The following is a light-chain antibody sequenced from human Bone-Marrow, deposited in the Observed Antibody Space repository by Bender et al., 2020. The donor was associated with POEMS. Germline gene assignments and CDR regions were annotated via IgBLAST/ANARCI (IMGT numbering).Light chain of an antibody. V-gene: IGLV2-14*03. CDR2: GVG. CDR3: SSYTSSTTLV. J-gene: IGLJ2*01. Sequence: QSALTQPASVSGSPGQSITISCTGTSSDIGDYNYVSWYQQHPGKVPKLMISGVGHRPSGVSSRFSGSKSGNTASLTISGLQAEDEADYFCSSYTSSTTLVFGGGTKLTVL. CDR1: SSDIGDYNY.